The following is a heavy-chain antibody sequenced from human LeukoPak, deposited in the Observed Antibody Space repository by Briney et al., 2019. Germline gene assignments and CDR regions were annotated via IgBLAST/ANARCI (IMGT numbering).Heavy chain of an antibody. CDR3: ARTTSSTYYYYYMDV. Sequence: SETLSLTCTVSGVYISSYYWSRIRQSPEKGLEWIGYLTPSGSTHYSPSLKSRVTISVDTSKNQFSLQLSSVTAADTALYYCARTTSSTYYYYYMDVWGKGTTVTVSS. V-gene: IGHV4-59*01. CDR1: GVYISSYY. D-gene: IGHD6-13*01. CDR2: LTPSGST. J-gene: IGHJ6*03.